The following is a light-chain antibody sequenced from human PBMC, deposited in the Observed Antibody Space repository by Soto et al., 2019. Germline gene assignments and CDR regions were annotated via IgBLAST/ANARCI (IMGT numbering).Light chain of an antibody. CDR2: SNS. CDR3: AAWDDSLNAYV. Sequence: QSLLTQPPSASGTPGQRVTISCSGSNSNIGSNAVNWYQQLPGTAPKLLIYSNSQRPSGVPDRFSGSKSGTSASLAISGLHSEDEADYYCAAWDDSLNAYVFGTGTKVTVL. V-gene: IGLV1-44*01. CDR1: NSNIGSNA. J-gene: IGLJ1*01.